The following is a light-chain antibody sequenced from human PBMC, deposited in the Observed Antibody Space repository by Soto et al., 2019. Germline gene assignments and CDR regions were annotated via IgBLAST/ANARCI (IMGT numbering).Light chain of an antibody. CDR2: GAS. V-gene: IGKV3-20*01. J-gene: IGKJ4*01. CDR1: QSVSSNY. CDR3: QQYGTSPRLT. Sequence: EIVLTQSPGTQSLSPGQRATLSCRASQSVSSNYLAWYQQKPGQAPRLLIYGASSRATGIPGRFSGSGSGTDFTLTISRLEPEDFAVYYCQQYGTSPRLTFGGGTKVEIK.